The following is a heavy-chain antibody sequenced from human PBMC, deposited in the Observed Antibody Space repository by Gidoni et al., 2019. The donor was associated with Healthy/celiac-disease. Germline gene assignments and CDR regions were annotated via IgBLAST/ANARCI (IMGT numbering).Heavy chain of an antibody. J-gene: IGHJ4*02. CDR3: AKDAPGLYYYDSSCYPNFDY. CDR1: GFPFCRYS. CDR2: ISGSGGST. V-gene: IGHV3-23*01. D-gene: IGHD3-22*01. Sequence: EVQLLESGGGLVQPGGSLRLSVAASGFPFCRYSMRWVRTAPGKGLELVSAISGSGGSTYYADSVKGRFTISRDNSKNTLYLQMNSLRAEDTAVYYCAKDAPGLYYYDSSCYPNFDYWGQGTLVTVSS.